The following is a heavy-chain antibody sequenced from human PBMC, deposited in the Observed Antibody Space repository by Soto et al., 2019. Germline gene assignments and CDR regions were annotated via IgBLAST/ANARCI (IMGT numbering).Heavy chain of an antibody. CDR2: IHSDGSST. Sequence: EVQLVESGGGLVQPGESLRLSCAASGFTFSYYWMHWVRQAPGKGLVWVSRIHSDGSSTTYADSVKHRCTISRDNAKNTPSLQMTRLSAEDTAVYYCARGNIGAFDLWGQGTVLTVSS. J-gene: IGHJ3*01. V-gene: IGHV3-74*03. CDR3: ARGNIGAFDL. D-gene: IGHD1-1*01. CDR1: GFTFSYYW.